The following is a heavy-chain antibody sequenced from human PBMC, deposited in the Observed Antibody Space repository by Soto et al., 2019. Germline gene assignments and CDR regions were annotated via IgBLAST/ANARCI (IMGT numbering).Heavy chain of an antibody. CDR3: ARRGYSYGHFDY. J-gene: IGHJ4*02. V-gene: IGHV4-38-2*01. CDR1: GYSISSGYY. CDR2: IYHSGST. Sequence: SETLSLTCAVSGYSISSGYYWGWIRQPPGKGLEWIGSIYHSGSTYYNPSLKSRVTISVDTSKNQFSLKLSSVTAADTAVYYCARRGYSYGHFDYWGQGTLVTVSS. D-gene: IGHD5-18*01.